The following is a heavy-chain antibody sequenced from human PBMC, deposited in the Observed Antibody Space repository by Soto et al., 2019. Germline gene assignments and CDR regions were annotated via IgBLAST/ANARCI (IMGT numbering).Heavy chain of an antibody. V-gene: IGHV1-69*12. CDR3: ERANDRIQFGGNYYYLLDV. Sequence: QVQLVQSGAEMKEPGSSVKVSCKTSGGTFSSSAISWLRQAPGQGLEWMGGIIPLFRTPDYAKKFQGRVTIAAEEYTSTDYMELSSLRSEDTAVYYCERANDRIQFGGNYYYLLDVWGHGTKITVSS. D-gene: IGHD1-1*01. J-gene: IGHJ6*02. CDR1: GGTFSSSA. CDR2: IIPLFRTP.